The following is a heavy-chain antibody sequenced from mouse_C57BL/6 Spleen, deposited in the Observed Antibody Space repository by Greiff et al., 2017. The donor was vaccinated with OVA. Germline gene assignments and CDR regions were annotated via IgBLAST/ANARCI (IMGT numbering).Heavy chain of an antibody. CDR1: GYTFTSYW. CDR3: ARILGAMDY. J-gene: IGHJ4*01. V-gene: IGHV1-61*01. Sequence: VQLQQPGAELVRPGSSVKLSCKASGYTFTSYWMDWVKQRPGQGLEWIGNIYPSDSETHYNQKFKDKATLTVDKSSSTAYMQLSSLTSEDSAVYYCARILGAMDYWGQGTSVTVSA. CDR2: IYPSDSET.